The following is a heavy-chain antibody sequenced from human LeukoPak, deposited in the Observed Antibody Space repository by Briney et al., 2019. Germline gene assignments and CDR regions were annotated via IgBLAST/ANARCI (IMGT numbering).Heavy chain of an antibody. V-gene: IGHV3-23*01. CDR2: ISGSGGST. CDR3: AKDSTPNMPLRWGMDV. J-gene: IGHJ6*02. CDR1: GFTFSSYA. Sequence: GGSLRLSCAASGFTFSSYAMSWVRQAPGKGLEWVSAISGSGGSTYYADSVKGRFTISRDNSKNTLYLQMNSLRGEDTAVYYCAKDSTPNMPLRWGMDVWGQGTTVTVS. D-gene: IGHD4-23*01.